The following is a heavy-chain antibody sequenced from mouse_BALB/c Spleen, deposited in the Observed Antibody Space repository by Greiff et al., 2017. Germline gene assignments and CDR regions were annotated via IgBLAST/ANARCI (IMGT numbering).Heavy chain of an antibody. CDR2: ILPGSGST. CDR3: ARGDGNYVPYAMDY. CDR1: GYTFSSYW. D-gene: IGHD2-1*01. V-gene: IGHV1-9*01. Sequence: QVQLQQSGAELMKPGASVKISCKATGYTFSSYWIEWVKQRPGHGLEWIGEILPGSGSTNYNEKFKGKATFTADTSSNTAYMQLSSLTSEDSAVYYCARGDGNYVPYAMDYWGQGTSVTVSS. J-gene: IGHJ4*01.